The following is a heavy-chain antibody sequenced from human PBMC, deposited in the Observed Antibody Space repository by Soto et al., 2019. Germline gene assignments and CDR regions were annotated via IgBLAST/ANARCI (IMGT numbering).Heavy chain of an antibody. Sequence: PGGSLRLSCAASGFTFSSYWMHWVRQAPGKGLVWVSRINSDGSSTSYADSVKGRFTISRDNAKNTLYLQMNSLRAEDTAVYYCASRYGSGSYYRGYYYGMDVWGQGTTVTVSS. CDR1: GFTFSSYW. J-gene: IGHJ6*02. D-gene: IGHD3-10*01. V-gene: IGHV3-74*01. CDR2: INSDGSST. CDR3: ASRYGSGSYYRGYYYGMDV.